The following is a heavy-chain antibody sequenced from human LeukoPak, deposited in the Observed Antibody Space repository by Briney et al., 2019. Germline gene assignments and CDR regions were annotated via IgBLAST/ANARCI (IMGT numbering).Heavy chain of an antibody. CDR2: MNPNSGST. D-gene: IGHD3-10*01. V-gene: IGHV1-8*01. CDR3: ARAGGLLSYYYMDV. CDR1: GYTFTSYD. J-gene: IGHJ6*03. Sequence: ASVKVSCKASGYTFTSYDINWVRQATGQGLEWMGWMNPNSGSTGYAQKFQGRVTITTDESTSTAYMELSSLRSEDTAVYYCARAGGLLSYYYMDVWGKGTTVTVSS.